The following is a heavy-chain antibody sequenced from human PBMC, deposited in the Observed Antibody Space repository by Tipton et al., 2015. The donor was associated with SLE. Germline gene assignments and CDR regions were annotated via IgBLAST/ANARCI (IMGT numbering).Heavy chain of an antibody. D-gene: IGHD5-24*01. CDR2: IYPGDSDT. CDR1: GYSFTSYW. CDR3: ARKRVSHRDGYKYGMDV. Sequence: QLVQSGAEVKKPGESLKISCKGSGYSFTSYWIGWVRQMPGKGLEWMGIIYPGDSDTRYSPSFQGQVTISADKSISTAYLQWSSLKASDTAMYYCARKRVSHRDGYKYGMDVWGQGTTVTVSS. V-gene: IGHV5-51*01. J-gene: IGHJ6*02.